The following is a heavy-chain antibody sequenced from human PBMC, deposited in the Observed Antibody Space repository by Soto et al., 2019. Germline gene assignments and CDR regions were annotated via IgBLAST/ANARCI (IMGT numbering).Heavy chain of an antibody. V-gene: IGHV3-30*14. CDR2: ISYDGTYK. CDR3: ANEVDVAFSSLQYGMDV. D-gene: IGHD5-12*01. Sequence: LRLSCAASGFTFNNFAMHWVRQAPGKGLEWVAFISYDGTYKYYADSVRGRFTVYRDNSKSTLFLQMNSLKFEDTAVYVCANEVDVAFSSLQYGMDVWGQGTTVTVSS. J-gene: IGHJ6*02. CDR1: GFTFNNFA.